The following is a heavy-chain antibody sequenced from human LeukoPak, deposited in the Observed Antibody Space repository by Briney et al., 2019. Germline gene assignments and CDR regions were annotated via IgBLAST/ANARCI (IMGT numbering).Heavy chain of an antibody. Sequence: GGSLRLSCAASGFTFSSYGMHWVRQAPGKGLEWVAVISYDGSNKYYADSVKGRFTISRDNPKNTLYLQMNSLRAEDTAVYYCATTNSGYDQLYYYGMDVWGQGTTVTVSS. J-gene: IGHJ6*02. CDR3: ATTNSGYDQLYYYGMDV. CDR2: ISYDGSNK. CDR1: GFTFSSYG. V-gene: IGHV3-30*03. D-gene: IGHD5-12*01.